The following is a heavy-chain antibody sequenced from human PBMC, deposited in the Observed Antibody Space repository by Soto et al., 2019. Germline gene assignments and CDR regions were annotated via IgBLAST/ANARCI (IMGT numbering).Heavy chain of an antibody. Sequence: XETLSLTSYVYGWSLSGYYWSWIRQPPGKGLDWIGEINHSGSTNYNPSLKSRVTISVDTSKNQFSLKLSSVTAADTAVYYCARGHIAARPSDYWGQGTLVTVSS. J-gene: IGHJ4*02. CDR2: INHSGST. V-gene: IGHV4-34*01. CDR1: GWSLSGYY. D-gene: IGHD6-6*01. CDR3: ARGHIAARPSDY.